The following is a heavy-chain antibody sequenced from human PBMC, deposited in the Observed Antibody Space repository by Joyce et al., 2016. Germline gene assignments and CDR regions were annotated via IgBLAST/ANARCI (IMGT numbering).Heavy chain of an antibody. CDR1: GFTFSRYL. V-gene: IGHV3-74*01. Sequence: EVQLVESGGGIVQPGGSLRLSCVASGFTFSRYLMQWVRQAPGKGLEWVSRVDGDGTNTRYAESVKGRFTSSRDNAKNTLYLQMNTLRAEDTAVYYCTTIFGVVVSDSFDNWGQGTLVAVSS. CDR3: TTIFGVVVSDSFDN. CDR2: VDGDGTNT. D-gene: IGHD3-3*01. J-gene: IGHJ4*02.